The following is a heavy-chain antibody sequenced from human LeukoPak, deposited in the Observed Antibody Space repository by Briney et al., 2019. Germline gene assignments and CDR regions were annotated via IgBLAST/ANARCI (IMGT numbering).Heavy chain of an antibody. Sequence: PSETLSLTCAVSGGSISSSNWWSWVRQPPGKGLEWIGEIYHSGSTNYNPSLKSRVTISVDKSKNQFSLKLSSVTAADTAVYYCARHSASGSYYSLKFDNWGQGTLVTVSS. D-gene: IGHD3-10*01. V-gene: IGHV4-4*02. CDR1: GGSISSSNW. J-gene: IGHJ4*02. CDR2: IYHSGST. CDR3: ARHSASGSYYSLKFDN.